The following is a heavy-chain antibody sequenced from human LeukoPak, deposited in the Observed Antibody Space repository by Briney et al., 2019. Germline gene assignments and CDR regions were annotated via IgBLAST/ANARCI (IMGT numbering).Heavy chain of an antibody. CDR3: ARLFNRYYDSSGYYYDDY. V-gene: IGHV4-39*01. CDR2: IYYSGST. CDR1: GGSISSSSYY. D-gene: IGHD3-22*01. Sequence: PSETLSLTRTVSGGSISSSSYYWGWLRQPPGKGLEWNGSIYYSGSTYYSPSLKSRVTISVDTSKNQFSLKLSSVTAADTAVYYCARLFNRYYDSSGYYYDDYWGQGTLVTVSS. J-gene: IGHJ4*02.